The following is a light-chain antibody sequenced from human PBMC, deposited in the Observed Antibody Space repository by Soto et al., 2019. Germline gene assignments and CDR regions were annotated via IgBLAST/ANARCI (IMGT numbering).Light chain of an antibody. V-gene: IGLV2-14*01. Sequence: QSALTQPASVSGSPGQSITISCTGTSSDVGGYNYVSWYQQHPGKAPKLMIYEVSNRPSGVSNRFSGSKSGNTASLTISGLQAEDQADYYCSSYTRSSTLDVVFDRGTQVTV. CDR3: SSYTRSSTLDVV. CDR2: EVS. CDR1: SSDVGGYNY. J-gene: IGLJ2*01.